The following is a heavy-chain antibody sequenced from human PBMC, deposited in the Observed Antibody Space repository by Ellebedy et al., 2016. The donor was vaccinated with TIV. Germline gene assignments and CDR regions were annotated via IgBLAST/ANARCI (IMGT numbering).Heavy chain of an antibody. D-gene: IGHD3-22*01. CDR2: INQAGSEI. Sequence: GESLKISCAASGFTLSNYWMTWVRQAPGKGLEWVANINQAGSEIYYVDSVRGRFAISRDDAQNSLYLQMNSLTAEDTALYYCPGGSGFLFDIWGQGTLVTVSS. CDR1: GFTLSNYW. J-gene: IGHJ4*02. CDR3: PGGSGFLFDI. V-gene: IGHV3-7*04.